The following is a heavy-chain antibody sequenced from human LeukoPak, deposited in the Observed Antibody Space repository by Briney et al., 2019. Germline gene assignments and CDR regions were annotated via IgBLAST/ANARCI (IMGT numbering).Heavy chain of an antibody. D-gene: IGHD3-10*02. CDR1: GFTFSDYA. V-gene: IGHV3-23*01. CDR3: ARGWMFGGLLNS. Sequence: GGSLRLSCVASGFTFSDYAMSWVRQAPGKGLEWVSSISGGAGDAYHADSVKGRFTSSRDSSKNTLYLQMKSLRVEDTAVYYCARGWMFGGLLNSWGQGTLVTVSS. J-gene: IGHJ4*02. CDR2: ISGGAGDA.